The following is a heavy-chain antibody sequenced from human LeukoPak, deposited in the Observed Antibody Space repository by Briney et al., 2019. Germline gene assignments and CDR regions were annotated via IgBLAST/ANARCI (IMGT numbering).Heavy chain of an antibody. Sequence: GGSLRLSCAASGFTFSSYGMQWVRQAPGKGLEWVAVIWYDGSNKYYAESVKGRFTLSRDNSKNPLYLQMNSLRAEDTAVYYCARDSVRYSSSWYNWFDPWGQGTLVTVSS. CDR3: ARDSVRYSSSWYNWFDP. D-gene: IGHD6-13*01. CDR1: GFTFSSYG. V-gene: IGHV3-33*01. CDR2: IWYDGSNK. J-gene: IGHJ5*02.